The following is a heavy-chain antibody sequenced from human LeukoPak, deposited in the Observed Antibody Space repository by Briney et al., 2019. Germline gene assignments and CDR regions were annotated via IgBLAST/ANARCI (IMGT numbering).Heavy chain of an antibody. V-gene: IGHV4-39*07. D-gene: IGHD3-10*01. CDR2: IYYSGST. J-gene: IGHJ6*03. CDR3: ARVPISMVRGVPGSYYYYMDV. CDR1: GGSISSSSYY. Sequence: SETLSLTCTVSGGSISSSSYYWGWIRQPPGKGLEWIGSIYYSGSTNYNPSLKSRVTISLDTSKNQFSLKLSSVTAADTAVYYCARVPISMVRGVPGSYYYYMDVWGKGTTVTISS.